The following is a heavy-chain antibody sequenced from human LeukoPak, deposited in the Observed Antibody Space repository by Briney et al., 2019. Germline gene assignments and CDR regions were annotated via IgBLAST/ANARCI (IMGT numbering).Heavy chain of an antibody. D-gene: IGHD2-2*01. J-gene: IGHJ4*02. Sequence: XXKTXNYIFASYGIXWLRQAPGQGLEXMGWISTYNGDTKFAQNLQGRVTITTDTSKRTVYMEMRSLRSDDTAVYYCARAGRTSTGVFDNWGQGTLVTVSS. CDR3: ARAGRTSTGVFDN. V-gene: IGHV1-18*04. CDR1: NYIFASYG. CDR2: ISTYNGDT.